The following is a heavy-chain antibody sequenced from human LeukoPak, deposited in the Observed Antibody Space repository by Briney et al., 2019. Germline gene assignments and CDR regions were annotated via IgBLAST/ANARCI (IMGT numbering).Heavy chain of an antibody. Sequence: GGSLRLSCAAYGFTVITNDMTWVRQAPGKGLDWVSVLYSDGNTKYADSVQGRFTISRHNSKNTLYLEMNSLSPDDTAVYYCARGVEPLAANTLAYWGQGTLVTVYS. CDR3: ARGVEPLAANTLAY. CDR2: LYSDGNT. V-gene: IGHV3-53*01. CDR1: GFTVITND. D-gene: IGHD1-14*01. J-gene: IGHJ4*02.